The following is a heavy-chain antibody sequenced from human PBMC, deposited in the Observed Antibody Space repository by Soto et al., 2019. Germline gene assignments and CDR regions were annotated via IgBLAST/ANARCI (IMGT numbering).Heavy chain of an antibody. D-gene: IGHD1-7*01. CDR3: AREPGTTTMPNYYYYYMDV. Sequence: QVQLVQSGAEVKKPGSSVKVSCKASGGTFSSYTISWVRQAPGQGLEWMGRIIPILGIANYAQKFQGRVTITADKSTSTAYMELSSLRSEDTAVYYCAREPGTTTMPNYYYYYMDVWGKGTTVTVSS. V-gene: IGHV1-69*08. CDR2: IIPILGIA. J-gene: IGHJ6*03. CDR1: GGTFSSYT.